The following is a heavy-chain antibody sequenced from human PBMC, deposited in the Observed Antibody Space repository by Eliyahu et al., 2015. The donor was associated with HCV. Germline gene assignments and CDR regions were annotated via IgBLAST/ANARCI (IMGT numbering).Heavy chain of an antibody. CDR1: GFTFSDYG. CDR3: ARVRDIVVLLDV. V-gene: IGHV3-48*02. D-gene: IGHD2-21*01. CDR2: TSGRRNSI. Sequence: EVQLVESGGGLVQPGGSLRLSCVGSGFTFSDYGLTWVRQAPGKGLEWVSYTSGRRNSIHYADSVRGRFTISRDNAKSSVYLQMNSLRDDDTAIYYCARVRDIVVLLDVWGQGTTVTVSS. J-gene: IGHJ6*02.